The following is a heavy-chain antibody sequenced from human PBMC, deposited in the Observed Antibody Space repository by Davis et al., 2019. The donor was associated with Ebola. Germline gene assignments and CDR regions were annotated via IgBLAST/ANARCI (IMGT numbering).Heavy chain of an antibody. J-gene: IGHJ6*02. V-gene: IGHV1-3*01. CDR3: AWGSSSYYYYGMDV. CDR1: GYTFTSYA. D-gene: IGHD7-27*01. Sequence: AASVKVSCKASGYTFTSYAMHWVRQAPGQRLEWMGWINAGNGNTKYSQKFQGRVTITADKSTSTAYMELSSLRSEDTAVYYCAWGSSSYYYYGMDVWGQGTTVTVSS. CDR2: INAGNGNT.